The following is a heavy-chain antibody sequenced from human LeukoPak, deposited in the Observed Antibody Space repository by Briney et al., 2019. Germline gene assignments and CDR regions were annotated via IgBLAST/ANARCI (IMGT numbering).Heavy chain of an antibody. CDR2: INPSGGST. J-gene: IGHJ4*02. CDR3: ARALYGSGSYYKSRGIYFDY. CDR1: GYTFTSYY. D-gene: IGHD3-10*01. V-gene: IGHV1-46*01. Sequence: ASVKVSCKASGYTFTSYYMHWVRQAPGQGLEWMGIINPSGGSTSYAQMFQGRVTMTRDTSTSTVYMELSSLRSEDTAVYYCARALYGSGSYYKSRGIYFDYWGQGTLVTVSS.